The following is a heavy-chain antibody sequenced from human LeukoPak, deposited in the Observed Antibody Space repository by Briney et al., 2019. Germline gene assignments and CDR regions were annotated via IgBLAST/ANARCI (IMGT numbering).Heavy chain of an antibody. CDR2: INSGGSTT. J-gene: IGHJ3*02. V-gene: IGHV3-74*01. CDR1: GSTFSRHW. CDR3: ARGFIGCFSI. Sequence: GGTLRISCTASGSTFSRHWMHWVRQAPGKGLVWVSHINSGGSTTSYADSVKGRFTISRDNAKNTLYLKMNSLRAEDPAVYYCARGFIGCFSIWGEATVVTVSS. D-gene: IGHD4/OR15-4a*01.